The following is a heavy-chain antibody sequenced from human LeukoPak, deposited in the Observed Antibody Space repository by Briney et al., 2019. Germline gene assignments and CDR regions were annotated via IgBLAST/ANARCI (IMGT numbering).Heavy chain of an antibody. D-gene: IGHD2-15*01. V-gene: IGHV4-4*07. J-gene: IGHJ4*02. CDR3: ARDWWGYCSGGSCYHGGPFDY. Sequence: PSETLSLTCTVSGGSISSYYWSWIRQPAGKGLEWIGRIYTSGSTNYNPSLKSRVTMSVDTSKNQFSLKLSSVTAADTAVYYCARDWWGYCSGGSCYHGGPFDYWGQGTLVTVSS. CDR1: GGSISSYY. CDR2: IYTSGST.